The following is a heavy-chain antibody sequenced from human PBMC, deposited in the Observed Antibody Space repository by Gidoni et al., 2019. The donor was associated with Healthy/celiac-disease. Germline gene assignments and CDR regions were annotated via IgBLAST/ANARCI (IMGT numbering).Heavy chain of an antibody. Sequence: QVQLVQSGAEVKKPGASVKVSCKASVHTFTRYGISWVRQAPGQGLEWMGWISAYNGNTNQAQKLQGRVTMTTDTSTSTAYMELRSLRSDDPAVYYCAREWFETGRAVGNDYWGQRTLVTVSS. CDR1: VHTFTRYG. J-gene: IGHJ4*02. V-gene: IGHV1-18*01. CDR2: ISAYNGNT. D-gene: IGHD3-9*01. CDR3: AREWFETGRAVGNDY.